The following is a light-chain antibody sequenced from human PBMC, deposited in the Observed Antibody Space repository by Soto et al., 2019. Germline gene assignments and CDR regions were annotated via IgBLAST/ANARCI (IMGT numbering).Light chain of an antibody. CDR1: QSVSSY. J-gene: IGKJ4*01. CDR2: DAS. CDR3: QQRSTLST. Sequence: EIVLTQSPATLSLSPGERATLSCRASQSVSSYLAWYQQKPGQAPRLLIYDASNRATGIPARFSGSGSGTDFTLTISSLEPEDFAVYNCQQRSTLSTFGGGTKVEIK. V-gene: IGKV3-11*01.